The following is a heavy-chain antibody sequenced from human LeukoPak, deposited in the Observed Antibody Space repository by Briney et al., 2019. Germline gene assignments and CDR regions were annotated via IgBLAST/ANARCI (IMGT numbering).Heavy chain of an antibody. CDR3: ASTVTTTFDY. V-gene: IGHV1-69*01. J-gene: IGHJ4*02. Sequence: KFQGRVTITADESTSTAYMELSSLRSEDTAVYYCASTVTTTFDYWGQGTLVTVSS. D-gene: IGHD4-17*01.